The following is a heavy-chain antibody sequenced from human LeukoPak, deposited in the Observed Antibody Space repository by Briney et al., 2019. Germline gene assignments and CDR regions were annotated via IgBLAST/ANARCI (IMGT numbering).Heavy chain of an antibody. Sequence: SETLSLTCTVSGGSISSGSYYWSWIRQPAGKGLEWIGRIYTSGSTNYNPSLKSRVTISVDTSKNQFSLKLSSVTAADTAMYYCARLEVYAKGGDYWGQGTLVTVSS. V-gene: IGHV4-61*02. D-gene: IGHD2-8*02. CDR1: GGSISSGSYY. CDR3: ARLEVYAKGGDY. J-gene: IGHJ4*02. CDR2: IYTSGST.